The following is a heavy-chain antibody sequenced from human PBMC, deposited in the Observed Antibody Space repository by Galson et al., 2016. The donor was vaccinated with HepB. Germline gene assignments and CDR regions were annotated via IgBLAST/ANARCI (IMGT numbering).Heavy chain of an antibody. V-gene: IGHV4-59*01. CDR1: GASISNFC. CDR2: ILHTGTA. Sequence: SETLSLTCTVSGASISNFCWSWIRQAPGKGLEWIGYILHTGTAKYNPSLESRVTISLDTSKNQFSLKLNSVPAADTAVYYCARGNNFWGGYYADYWGQGTLVTVSS. J-gene: IGHJ4*02. D-gene: IGHD3-3*01. CDR3: ARGNNFWGGYYADY.